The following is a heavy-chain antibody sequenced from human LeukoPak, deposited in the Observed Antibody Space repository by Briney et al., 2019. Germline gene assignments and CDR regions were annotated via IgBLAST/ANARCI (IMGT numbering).Heavy chain of an antibody. Sequence: GGSLRLSCAASGFTFSSYTMSWVRQAPGKGLEWVAVIWYDGSNSYYVDSVKGRFTISRDNSKNTLYLQMNSLRAEDTAVYYCARDRSFAAASANGPLGYWGQGTLVTVSS. CDR2: IWYDGSNS. J-gene: IGHJ4*02. CDR1: GFTFSSYT. V-gene: IGHV3-33*08. D-gene: IGHD2-8*01. CDR3: ARDRSFAAASANGPLGY.